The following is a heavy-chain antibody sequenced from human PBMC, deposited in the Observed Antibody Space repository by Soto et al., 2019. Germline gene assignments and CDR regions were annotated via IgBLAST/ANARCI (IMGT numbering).Heavy chain of an antibody. J-gene: IGHJ4*02. CDR3: ERDGGYYSDY. D-gene: IGHD3-10*01. V-gene: IGHV1-3*01. Sequence: ASVKVSCKASGYTFTSYAMHWVRQAPGQRLEWMGWINAGNSDTKYSQKFQGRVTITSDTSASTAYMELSSLRSEDTAVYYCERDGGYYSDYWGQGTLVTSPQ. CDR2: INAGNSDT. CDR1: GYTFTSYA.